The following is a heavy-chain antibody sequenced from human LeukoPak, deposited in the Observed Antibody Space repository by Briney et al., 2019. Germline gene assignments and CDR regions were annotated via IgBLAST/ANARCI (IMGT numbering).Heavy chain of an antibody. CDR1: GFTFSSYG. D-gene: IGHD6-13*01. CDR3: ARDVAAARRGTTYYYYGMDV. J-gene: IGHJ6*02. CDR2: ISYDGSNK. Sequence: GGSLRLSCAASGFTFSSYGMHWVRQAPGKGLEWVAVISYDGSNKYYADSVKGRFTISRDNSKNTLYLQMNSLRAEDTAVYYCARDVAAARRGTTYYYYGMDVWGQGTTVTVSS. V-gene: IGHV3-30*03.